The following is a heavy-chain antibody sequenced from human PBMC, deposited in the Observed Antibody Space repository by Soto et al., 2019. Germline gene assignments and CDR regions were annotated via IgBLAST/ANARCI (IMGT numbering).Heavy chain of an antibody. Sequence: KESGPTLVKPTQTLTLTCTFSGFSLSTTGVGVGWIRQPPGKALEWLALIYWNDDKRYSPSLKSRLTITKDTSKKQVVLTMTNMDPVDTGTYYCAHRQYDFWTNLDNWFDPWGQGTLVTVSS. V-gene: IGHV2-5*01. CDR2: IYWNDDK. CDR1: GFSLSTTGVG. CDR3: AHRQYDFWTNLDNWFDP. D-gene: IGHD3-3*01. J-gene: IGHJ5*02.